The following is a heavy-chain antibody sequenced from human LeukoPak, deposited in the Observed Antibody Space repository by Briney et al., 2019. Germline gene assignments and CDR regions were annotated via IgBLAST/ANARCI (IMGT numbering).Heavy chain of an antibody. CDR2: FDPEDGET. CDR1: GYTLTELS. D-gene: IGHD6-13*01. CDR3: ATFPAQYSSSWYYLDY. Sequence: ASVKVSCKVSGYTLTELSMHWVRQAPGKGLEWMGGFDPEDGETIYAQKFQGRVTMTEDTSTDTAYMELSSLRSEDTAVYYCATFPAQYSSSWYYLDYCGQGTLVTVSS. V-gene: IGHV1-24*01. J-gene: IGHJ4*02.